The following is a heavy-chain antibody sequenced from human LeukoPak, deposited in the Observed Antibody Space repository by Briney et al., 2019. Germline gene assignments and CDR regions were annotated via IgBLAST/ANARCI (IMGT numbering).Heavy chain of an antibody. CDR3: TTETWIGYCSGGSCSDHGTFDY. CDR1: GFTLRNAW. CDR2: MKRKTDGGTT. Sequence: GGSLRLSCGASGFTLRNAWMSWVRQAPGKGVEWVGRMKRKTDGGTTDYAAPVKGRFTISRDDSKNTLYLQMNSLKTEDTAVYYCTTETWIGYCSGGSCSDHGTFDYWDQGTLVTVSS. D-gene: IGHD2-15*01. V-gene: IGHV3-15*01. J-gene: IGHJ4*02.